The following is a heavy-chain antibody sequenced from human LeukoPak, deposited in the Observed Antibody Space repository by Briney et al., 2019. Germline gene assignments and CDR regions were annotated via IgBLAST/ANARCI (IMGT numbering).Heavy chain of an antibody. CDR3: ARTYDSSGYYHRWFDP. Sequence: SVKVSCKASGGTFSSYAISWVRQAPGQGLEWMGGIIPIFGTANYAQKFQGRVTITADESTSTAYMELSSLRSEDTAVYYCARTYDSSGYYHRWFDPWGQGTLVTVSP. CDR2: IIPIFGTA. D-gene: IGHD3-22*01. CDR1: GGTFSSYA. V-gene: IGHV1-69*13. J-gene: IGHJ5*02.